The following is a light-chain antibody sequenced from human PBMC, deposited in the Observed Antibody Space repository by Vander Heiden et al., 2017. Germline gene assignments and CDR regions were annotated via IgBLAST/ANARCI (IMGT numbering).Light chain of an antibody. CDR2: EVP. CDR1: SSDVGGYKY. Sequence: QSALTQPPSASGSPGQSVTVSCTGTSSDVGGYKYVSWYQQHPGKAPKLMIYEVPNRPSGVPDRFSGSKSGNTASLTVSGLQAEDEADYYCISYAGSNNLVFGGGTKLTVL. CDR3: ISYAGSNNLV. J-gene: IGLJ2*01. V-gene: IGLV2-8*01.